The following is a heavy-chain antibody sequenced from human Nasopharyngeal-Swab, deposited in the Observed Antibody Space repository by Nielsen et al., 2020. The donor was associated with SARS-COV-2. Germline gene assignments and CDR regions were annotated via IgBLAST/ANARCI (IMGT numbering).Heavy chain of an antibody. CDR3: ATDRAVDDAFDI. Sequence: GESLKISCAASGFTFSSYGMHWVRQAPGKGLEWVAVTWYDGSNKYYADSVKGRFTISRDNSKNTLYLQMNSLRAEDTAVYYCATDRAVDDAFDIRGQGTMVTVSS. CDR2: TWYDGSNK. J-gene: IGHJ3*02. D-gene: IGHD6-19*01. CDR1: GFTFSSYG. V-gene: IGHV3-33*01.